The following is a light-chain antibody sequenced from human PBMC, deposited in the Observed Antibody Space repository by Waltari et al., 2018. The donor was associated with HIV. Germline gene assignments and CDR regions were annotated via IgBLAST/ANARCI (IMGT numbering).Light chain of an antibody. V-gene: IGKV3D-20*01. CDR2: DVS. CDR3: QQYDTSPLT. J-gene: IGKJ4*01. Sequence: EIVLTQSPATLSLSPGERATLSCGASQSVRSGYLAWYQQKPGRAPRLLVRDVSHRASGVPDRCSGSGSGTDFTLTISRLEPEDFAIYYCQQYDTSPLTFGGGTRVEIK. CDR1: QSVRSGY.